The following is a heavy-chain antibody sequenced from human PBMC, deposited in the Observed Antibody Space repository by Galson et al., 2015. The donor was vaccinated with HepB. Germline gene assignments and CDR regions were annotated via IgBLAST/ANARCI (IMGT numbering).Heavy chain of an antibody. J-gene: IGHJ4*02. V-gene: IGHV1-46*01. D-gene: IGHD6-19*01. Sequence: SVKVSCKASGYTFTSYYMHWVRQAPGQGLEWMGIINPSGGSTSYAQKFQGRVTMTRDTSTSTAYMELSSLRSEDTAVYYCARDHGYSSGWRSYYFDYWGQGTLVTVSS. CDR3: ARDHGYSSGWRSYYFDY. CDR2: INPSGGST. CDR1: GYTFTSYY.